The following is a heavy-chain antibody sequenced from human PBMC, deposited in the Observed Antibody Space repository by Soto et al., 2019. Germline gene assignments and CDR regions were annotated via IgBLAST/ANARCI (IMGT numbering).Heavy chain of an antibody. CDR1: GGSISSYY. V-gene: IGHV4-59*08. CDR3: ARLGGYYQALDY. CDR2: IYYSGST. D-gene: IGHD3-22*01. J-gene: IGHJ4*02. Sequence: QVQLQESGPGLVKPSETLSLTCTVSGGSISSYYWSWIRQPPGKGLEWIGYIYYSGSTNYNPSLKSRVTISVDMSTNQFSLNLSSVTAADTAVYYCARLGGYYQALDYWGQGTLVTVSS.